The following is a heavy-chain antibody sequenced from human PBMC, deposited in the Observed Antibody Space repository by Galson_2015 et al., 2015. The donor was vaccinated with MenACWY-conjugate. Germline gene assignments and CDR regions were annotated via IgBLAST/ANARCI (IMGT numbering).Heavy chain of an antibody. Sequence: SVKVSCKASGYTFTYYAIHWVRQAPGQRLELMGWINAGHGNTKYSQKFQDRVTITTDTSASTAYMELSSLRSEDTAVYYCARGAYSSGWYYAFDFWGQGTLVTVSS. CDR2: INAGHGNT. D-gene: IGHD6-19*01. CDR3: ARGAYSSGWYYAFDF. CDR1: GYTFTYYA. J-gene: IGHJ3*01. V-gene: IGHV1-3*01.